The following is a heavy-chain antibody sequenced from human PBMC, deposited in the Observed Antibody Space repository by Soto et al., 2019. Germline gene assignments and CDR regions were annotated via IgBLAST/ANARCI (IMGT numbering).Heavy chain of an antibody. CDR3: ARDQGPDYYGSGSRNYYYYGMDV. V-gene: IGHV4-31*03. Sequence: TLSLTCTVSGGSISSGGYYWSWIRQHPGKGLEWIGYIYYSGSTYYNPSLKSRVTISVGTSKNQFSLKLSSVTAADTAVYYCARDQGPDYYGSGSRNYYYYGMDVWGQGTTVTVSS. CDR2: IYYSGST. J-gene: IGHJ6*02. CDR1: GGSISSGGYY. D-gene: IGHD3-10*01.